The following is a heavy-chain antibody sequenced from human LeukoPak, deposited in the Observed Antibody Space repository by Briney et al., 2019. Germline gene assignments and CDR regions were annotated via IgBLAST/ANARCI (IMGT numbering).Heavy chain of an antibody. Sequence: GGSLRLSCAASGFTFSSYSMNWVRQAPGKGLEWVSSISSSSSYIYYADSVKGRYTISRDNAKNSLYLQMNSLRAEDTAVYYCAREVIVGATQGWFDPWGQGTLVTVSS. J-gene: IGHJ5*02. CDR2: ISSSSSYI. CDR1: GFTFSSYS. D-gene: IGHD1-26*01. V-gene: IGHV3-21*01. CDR3: AREVIVGATQGWFDP.